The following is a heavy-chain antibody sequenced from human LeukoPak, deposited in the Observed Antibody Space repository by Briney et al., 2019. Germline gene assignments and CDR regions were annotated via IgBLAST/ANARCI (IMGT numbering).Heavy chain of an antibody. J-gene: IGHJ4*02. V-gene: IGHV3-23*01. CDR3: AKSTGYSTTGRDFDS. CDR2: ISGGGATT. CDR1: GFTFSSYA. Sequence: PGGSLRLSCSASGFTFSSYAMSWVRQAPGKGLEWVSDISGGGATTFYADSVKGRFTISRDNSKNTLYLQLSSLRAEDTAVYYCAKSTGYSTTGRDFDSWGRGPLDTVSS. D-gene: IGHD6-13*01.